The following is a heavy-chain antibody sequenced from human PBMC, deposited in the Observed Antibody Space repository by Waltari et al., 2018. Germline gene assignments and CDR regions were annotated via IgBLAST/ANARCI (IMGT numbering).Heavy chain of an antibody. Sequence: QVQLQESGPGLVKPSETLSLTCPVSGGSISSYYWSWIRQPPGKGLEWIGYIYYSGSTNYNPSLKSRVTISVDTSKNQFSLKLSSVTAADTAVYYCARGRRDRLAFDIWGQGTMVTVSS. J-gene: IGHJ3*02. V-gene: IGHV4-59*01. CDR3: ARGRRDRLAFDI. CDR1: GGSISSYY. CDR2: IYYSGST.